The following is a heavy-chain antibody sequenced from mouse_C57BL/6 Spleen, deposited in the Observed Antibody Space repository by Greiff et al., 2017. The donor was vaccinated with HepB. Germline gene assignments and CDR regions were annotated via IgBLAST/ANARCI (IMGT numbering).Heavy chain of an antibody. CDR1: GFTFSSYA. J-gene: IGHJ4*01. CDR3: ARDHYDYDGAMDY. Sequence: EVMLVESGGGLVKPGGSLKLSCAASGFTFSSYAMSWVRQTPEKRLEWVATISDGGSYTCYPDNVKGRFTISRDNAKNNLYLQMSHLKSEDTAMYYCARDHYDYDGAMDYWGQGTSVTVSS. CDR2: ISDGGSYT. D-gene: IGHD2-4*01. V-gene: IGHV5-4*01.